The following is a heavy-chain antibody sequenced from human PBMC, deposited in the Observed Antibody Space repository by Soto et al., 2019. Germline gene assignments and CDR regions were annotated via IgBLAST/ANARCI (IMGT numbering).Heavy chain of an antibody. CDR2: ISSSSSYI. Sequence: PGGSLSLSCAASGFTFSSYSMNWVRQAPGKGLEWVSSISSSSSYIYYADSVKGRFTISRDNAKNSLYLQMNSLRAEDTAVYYCARGEQQLVRHPPIDYWGQGTLVTVSS. D-gene: IGHD6-13*01. CDR3: ARGEQQLVRHPPIDY. V-gene: IGHV3-21*01. J-gene: IGHJ4*02. CDR1: GFTFSSYS.